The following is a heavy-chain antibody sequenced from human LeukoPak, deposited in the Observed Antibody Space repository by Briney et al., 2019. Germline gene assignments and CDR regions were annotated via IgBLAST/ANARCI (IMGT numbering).Heavy chain of an antibody. J-gene: IGHJ4*02. V-gene: IGHV3-48*03. CDR2: ISSSGSIK. D-gene: IGHD3-10*02. CDR1: GFTFSSYE. CDR3: ARSPLFDVTNFDY. Sequence: GGSLRLSCAASGFTFSSYEMNWVRQAPGKGLEWVSYISSSGSIKYYADSVKGRFTISRDNAENSLYLQMNSLRAGDTAVYYCARSPLFDVTNFDYWGQGTLVTVSS.